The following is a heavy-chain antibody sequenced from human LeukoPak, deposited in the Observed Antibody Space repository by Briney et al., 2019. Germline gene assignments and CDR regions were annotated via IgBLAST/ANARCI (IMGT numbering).Heavy chain of an antibody. Sequence: PGGSLRLSCAASGFTFSSYWMHWVRQAPGKGLVWVSRINSDGSSTSYADSVKGRFTISRDNAKNTLYLQMNSLRAEDTAVYYCASIIVGAATDAFDIWGQGTMVTVSS. CDR3: ASIIVGAATDAFDI. CDR1: GFTFSSYW. D-gene: IGHD1-26*01. CDR2: INSDGSST. V-gene: IGHV3-74*01. J-gene: IGHJ3*02.